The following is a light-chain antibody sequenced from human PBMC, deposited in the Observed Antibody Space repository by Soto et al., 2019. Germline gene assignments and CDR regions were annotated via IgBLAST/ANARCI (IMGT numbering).Light chain of an antibody. CDR1: QSVSSY. Sequence: EIVLTQSPATLSSFPGDRATLSCRASQSVSSYLAWYQQKPGQAPRLLIYDASNRATGIPARFSGSGSGTDFTLTISSLEPEDFAVYYCQQRSNWPSFGGGTKVDIK. J-gene: IGKJ4*01. V-gene: IGKV3-11*01. CDR2: DAS. CDR3: QQRSNWPS.